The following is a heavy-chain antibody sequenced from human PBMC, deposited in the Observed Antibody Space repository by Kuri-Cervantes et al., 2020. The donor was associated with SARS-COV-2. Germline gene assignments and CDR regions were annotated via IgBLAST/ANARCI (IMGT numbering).Heavy chain of an antibody. J-gene: IGHJ4*02. Sequence: GGSLRLSCAASGFTFSSYSMNWVRQAPGKGLEWVSSISSSSSYIYYADSVKGRFTISRDNAKNSLYLQMNSLRAEDTAVYYCAREPLNSSSWYSAIYWGQGTLVTVSS. CDR3: AREPLNSSSWYSAIY. V-gene: IGHV3-21*01. CDR1: GFTFSSYS. CDR2: ISSSSSYI. D-gene: IGHD6-13*01.